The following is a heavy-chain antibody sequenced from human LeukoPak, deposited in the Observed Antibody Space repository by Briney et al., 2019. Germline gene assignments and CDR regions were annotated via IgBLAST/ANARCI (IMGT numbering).Heavy chain of an antibody. CDR2: IYPGDSDA. V-gene: IGHV5-51*01. CDR1: GYSFTSYW. CDR3: TPEMGAVDASDI. D-gene: IGHD1-26*01. J-gene: IGHJ3*02. Sequence: GESLKIPCKASGYSFTSYWIAWVRQMPGKGLEWMGIIYPGDSDARDSPSFQGQVTISADKSIRTAYLQWSSLKASDTAMYYCTPEMGAVDASDIWGQGTMVTVSS.